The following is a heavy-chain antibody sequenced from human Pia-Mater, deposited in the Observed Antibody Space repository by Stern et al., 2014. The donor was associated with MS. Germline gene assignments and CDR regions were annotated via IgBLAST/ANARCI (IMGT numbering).Heavy chain of an antibody. D-gene: IGHD3-10*01. CDR1: GGSISSGGYY. V-gene: IGHV4-31*03. Sequence: QLVQSGPGLVKPSQTLSLTCTVSGGSISSGGYYWSWLRQHPGKGLERIGYIYYSGSTYYNPSLKSRVTISVDTSKNQFSLKLSSVTAADTAVYYCARGGMVRGFGGFDYWGQGTLVTVSS. CDR2: IYYSGST. J-gene: IGHJ4*02. CDR3: ARGGMVRGFGGFDY.